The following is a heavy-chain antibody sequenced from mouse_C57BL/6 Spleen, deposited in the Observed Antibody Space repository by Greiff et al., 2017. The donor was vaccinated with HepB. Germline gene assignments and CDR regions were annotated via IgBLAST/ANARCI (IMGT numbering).Heavy chain of an antibody. D-gene: IGHD2-5*01. V-gene: IGHV14-4*01. CDR1: GFNIKDDY. CDR2: IDPENGDT. Sequence: VQLQQSGAELVRPGASVKLSCTASGFNIKDDYMHWVKQRPEQGLEWIGWIDPENGDTEYASKFQGKATITADTSSNTAYLPLSSLTSEDTAVYYCTTMADYSNYDGYWGQGTTLTVSS. CDR3: TTMADYSNYDGY. J-gene: IGHJ2*01.